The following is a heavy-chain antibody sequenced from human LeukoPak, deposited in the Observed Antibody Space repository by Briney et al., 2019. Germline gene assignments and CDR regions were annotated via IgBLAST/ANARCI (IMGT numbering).Heavy chain of an antibody. J-gene: IGHJ6*03. CDR2: IHTSGST. Sequence: SETLSLTCTVSGGSISSYYWSWIRQPAGRGLEWIGRIHTSGSTIYSPSLKSRVTISVDTSQSQFSLNLSSVTAADTGVYYCARESGSGWYYYYMDVWGKGTTVTLSS. CDR1: GGSISSYY. V-gene: IGHV4-4*07. D-gene: IGHD6-19*01. CDR3: ARESGSGWYYYYMDV.